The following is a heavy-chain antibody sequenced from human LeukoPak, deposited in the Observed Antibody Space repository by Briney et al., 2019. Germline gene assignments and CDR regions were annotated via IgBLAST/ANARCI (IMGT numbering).Heavy chain of an antibody. CDR3: ARGLPATLLDY. CDR1: GFTFSDYY. CDR2: ISSSDTTI. D-gene: IGHD2-2*01. V-gene: IGHV3-11*01. J-gene: IGHJ4*02. Sequence: GGSLRLSCVVSGFTFSDYYMSWIRQAPGKGLEWVSYISSSDTTIYYADSVKGRFTISRDNAKNSLYLQMNSLRVEDTAVYYCARGLPATLLDYWGQGTLVTVSS.